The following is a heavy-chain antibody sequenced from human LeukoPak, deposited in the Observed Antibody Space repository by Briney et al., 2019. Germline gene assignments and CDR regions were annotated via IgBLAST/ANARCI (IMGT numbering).Heavy chain of an antibody. V-gene: IGHV1-69*06. CDR1: GGTFSSFG. J-gene: IGHJ4*02. CDR2: IIPIFGTA. Sequence: ASVKVSCKASGGTFSSFGISWVRQAPGQGLEWMGGIIPIFGTAHYAQKFQGRVTATADKSTNTAYMELSRLRSEDTAVYYCARVYADPDYYFDYWGQGTLVTVSS. CDR3: ARVYADPDYYFDY. D-gene: IGHD2-8*01.